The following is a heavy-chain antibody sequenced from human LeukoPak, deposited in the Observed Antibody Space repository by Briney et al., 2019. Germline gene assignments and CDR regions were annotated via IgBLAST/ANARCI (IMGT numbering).Heavy chain of an antibody. D-gene: IGHD3-10*02. J-gene: IGHJ6*04. Sequence: PGGSLRLSCAASGFTFSSYSMNWVRQAPGKGLEGVSSISSSRSYIYYADSVKGRFTISRDNAKNSLYLQMNSLRAEDTAVYYCAELGITMIGGVWGKGTTVTISS. V-gene: IGHV3-21*01. CDR2: ISSSRSYI. CDR3: AELGITMIGGV. CDR1: GFTFSSYS.